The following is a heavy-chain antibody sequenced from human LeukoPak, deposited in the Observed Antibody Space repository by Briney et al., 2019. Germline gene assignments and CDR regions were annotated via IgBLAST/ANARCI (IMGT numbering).Heavy chain of an antibody. CDR2: ISSSGSNI. J-gene: IGHJ4*02. V-gene: IGHV3-11*01. CDR1: GFTFSDSY. D-gene: IGHD2-15*01. CDR3: ANSDDY. Sequence: GGPLRLSCAASGFTFSDSYMIWIRQAPGKGLEWVSYISSSGSNIYYADSVKGRFTISRDNAKNSLYLQMSSLRAEDTAVYYCANSDDYWGQGTLVTVSS.